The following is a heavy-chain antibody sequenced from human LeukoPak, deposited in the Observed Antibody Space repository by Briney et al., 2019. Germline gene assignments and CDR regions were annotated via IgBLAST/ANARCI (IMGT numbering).Heavy chain of an antibody. CDR2: IKQDGSEK. D-gene: IGHD3-10*01. V-gene: IGHV3-7*01. CDR3: ARDKITSGYYFDY. Sequence: GGSLRLSCAASGFTFSSYWMSWVRQAPGKGLEWVANIKQDGSEKYYVDSVKGRFTISRDNAKKSLYLQMNSLRVEDTAVYYCARDKITSGYYFDYWGQGTLVTVSS. CDR1: GFTFSSYW. J-gene: IGHJ4*02.